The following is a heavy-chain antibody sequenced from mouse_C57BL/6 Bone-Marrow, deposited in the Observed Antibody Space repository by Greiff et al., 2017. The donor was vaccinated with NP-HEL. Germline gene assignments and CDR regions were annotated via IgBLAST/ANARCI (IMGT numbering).Heavy chain of an antibody. D-gene: IGHD1-1*01. CDR2: ISNGGGST. Sequence: EVQVVESGGGLVQPGGSPKLSCAASGFTFSDYYMYWVRQTPEKRLEWVAYISNGGGSTYYPDPVKGRFPISRDNAKNTLYLQMSRLKPEDTAMYYCARHRGSSYWYFDVWGTGTTVTVSS. V-gene: IGHV5-12*01. CDR1: GFTFSDYY. CDR3: ARHRGSSYWYFDV. J-gene: IGHJ1*03.